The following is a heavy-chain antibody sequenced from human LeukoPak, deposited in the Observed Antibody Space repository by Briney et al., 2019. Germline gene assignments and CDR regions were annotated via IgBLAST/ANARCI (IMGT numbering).Heavy chain of an antibody. CDR2: ISGDGTST. J-gene: IGHJ5*02. CDR1: GFIFYEYA. CDR3: AREGAVVAATDWFDP. V-gene: IGHV3-43*02. D-gene: IGHD2-15*01. Sequence: HPGGSLRLSCEASGFIFYEYAMHWVRHAPGKGLEWVSLISGDGTSTYYADSVRGRFTISRDNSRFFLFLQMNSLKTEDTALYFCAREGAVVAATDWFDPWGQGTLVTVSS.